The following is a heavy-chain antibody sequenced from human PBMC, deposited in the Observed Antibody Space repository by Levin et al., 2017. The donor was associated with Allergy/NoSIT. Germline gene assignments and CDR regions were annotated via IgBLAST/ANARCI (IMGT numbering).Heavy chain of an antibody. Sequence: ASVKVSCAASGFRFSSYVMSWVRQAPGKGLEWISSISSSGDTTYYADSVKGRFTISRDNSNNMVFLQMNNLRGEDRGLYYCAKDVAAAGNYWHFDLWGRGALVTVSS. CDR2: ISSSGDTT. V-gene: IGHV3-23*01. CDR1: GFRFSSYV. J-gene: IGHJ2*01. D-gene: IGHD6-19*01. CDR3: AKDVAAAGNYWHFDL.